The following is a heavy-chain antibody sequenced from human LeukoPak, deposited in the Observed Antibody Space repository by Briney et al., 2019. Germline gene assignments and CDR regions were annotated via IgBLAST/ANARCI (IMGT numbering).Heavy chain of an antibody. CDR3: ARDSAGIAVAGDFDY. D-gene: IGHD6-19*01. J-gene: IGHJ4*02. CDR1: GFTFSSYS. Sequence: GGSLRLSCAASGFTFSSYSMNWVRQAPGKGLEWVSYISSSSSTIYYADSVKGRFTISRDNAKNSLYLQMNSLRAEDTAAYYCARDSAGIAVAGDFDYWGQGTLVTVSS. CDR2: ISSSSSTI. V-gene: IGHV3-48*01.